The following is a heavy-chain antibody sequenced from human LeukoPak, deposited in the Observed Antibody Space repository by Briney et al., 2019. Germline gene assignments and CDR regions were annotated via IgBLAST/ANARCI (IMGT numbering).Heavy chain of an antibody. CDR2: ISCTGST. J-gene: IGHJ4*02. D-gene: IGHD3-10*01. CDR3: ARDQTYSGSGIYTYFDY. Sequence: PSETLSLTCTVSGGGISGSYCSWIRQPPGQGLEWLGYISCTGSTNYNPSLRSRVTISADTSKNHFSLKLTSVTAADTAVYYCARDQTYSGSGIYTYFDYWGQGILVTVSS. CDR1: GGGISGSY. V-gene: IGHV4-59*12.